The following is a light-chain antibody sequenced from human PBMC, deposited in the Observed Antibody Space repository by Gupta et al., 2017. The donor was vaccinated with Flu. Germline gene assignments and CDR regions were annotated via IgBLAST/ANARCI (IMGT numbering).Light chain of an antibody. Sequence: DVVMTQTPLSLAVTLGQPASISCRSSQRLVYSDGNIYLHWFQQRPGQSPRRLIYWVSHRDSGVPDRFSGRGSGTDFTLEIRMVDAENVRVYYIREGERWPRAFGQGTKVEIK. V-gene: IGKV2-30*01. CDR3: REGERWPRA. CDR2: WVS. CDR1: QRLVYSDGNIY. J-gene: IGKJ1*01.